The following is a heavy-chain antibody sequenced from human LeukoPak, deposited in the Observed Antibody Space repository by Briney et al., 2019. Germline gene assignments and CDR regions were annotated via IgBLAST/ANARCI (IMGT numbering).Heavy chain of an antibody. CDR1: GGSVNNYW. J-gene: IGHJ6*02. CDR2: IFHDGNT. Sequence: TSETLSLTCAVSGGSVNNYWWSWVRQPPGKGLEWIGEIFHDGNTNYNPSLESRVTISVDRSNNQFSLKFISVTAADTAVYYCARHGSGYNAMDVWGQGTTVTVSS. V-gene: IGHV4-4*02. D-gene: IGHD3-10*01. CDR3: ARHGSGYNAMDV.